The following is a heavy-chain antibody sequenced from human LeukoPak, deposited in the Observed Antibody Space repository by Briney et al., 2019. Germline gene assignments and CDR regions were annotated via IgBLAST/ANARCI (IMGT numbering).Heavy chain of an antibody. J-gene: IGHJ3*02. D-gene: IGHD2-15*01. Sequence: SETLSLTCTVSGYSISGGYSWAWIRQPPGKRLECIGNTYHSGNTDYNPSLKSRVTISVDTSKNRISLKLRSVTAADTAVYYCARGRYCSADICTGGDSFDIWGQGTMVSVSP. CDR3: ARGRYCSADICTGGDSFDI. CDR2: TYHSGNT. V-gene: IGHV4-38-2*02. CDR1: GYSISGGYS.